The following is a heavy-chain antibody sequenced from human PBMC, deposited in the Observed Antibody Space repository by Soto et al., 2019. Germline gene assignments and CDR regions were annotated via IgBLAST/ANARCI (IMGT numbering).Heavy chain of an antibody. V-gene: IGHV1-69*01. CDR1: GGTFSNYA. J-gene: IGHJ4*01. CDR3: AKDIGFQQHPFVFDN. CDR2: ILPIFTTA. Sequence: QVQLVQSGAEVKKPGSSVKVSCKASGGTFSNYAFSWVRQAPGQGLEWMGGILPIFTTATYAPKFQDRVTITADESTSTVYMDLSSLRSEDTALYYCAKDIGFQQHPFVFDNWGHGTLVTVSS. D-gene: IGHD6-13*01.